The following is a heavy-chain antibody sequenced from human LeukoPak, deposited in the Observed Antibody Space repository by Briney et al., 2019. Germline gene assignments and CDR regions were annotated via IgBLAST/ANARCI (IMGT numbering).Heavy chain of an antibody. CDR2: ISGSGGST. Sequence: QPGGSLTLSCAGSGFTFNSNAMGRVPPAPGNGLVGGSAISGSGGSTYYADSGKGPVTIHRDSSQNTLYLQINSLRAQASGLYYCAKDGRTTVPNLWAQGTLVSVST. J-gene: IGHJ4*02. V-gene: IGHV3-23*01. D-gene: IGHD1-1*01. CDR1: GFTFNSNA. CDR3: AKDGRTTVPNL.